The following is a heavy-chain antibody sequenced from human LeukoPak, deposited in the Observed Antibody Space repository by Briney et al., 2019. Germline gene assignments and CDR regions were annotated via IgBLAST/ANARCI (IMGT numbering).Heavy chain of an antibody. J-gene: IGHJ5*02. CDR1: GFTFDDYA. CDR3: AKDPRFGELNWFDP. CDR2: ISWNSGST. D-gene: IGHD3-10*01. V-gene: IGHV3-23*01. Sequence: GGSLRLSCAASGFTFDDYAMHWVRQAPGKGLEWVSGISWNSGSTYYADSVKGRFTISRDNSKNTLYLQMNSLRAEDTAVYYCAKDPRFGELNWFDPWGQGTLVTVSS.